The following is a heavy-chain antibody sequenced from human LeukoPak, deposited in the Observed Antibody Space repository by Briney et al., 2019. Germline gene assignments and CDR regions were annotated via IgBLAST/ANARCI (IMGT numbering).Heavy chain of an antibody. CDR1: GGTFSSYA. V-gene: IGHV1-69*04. CDR2: IIPILGIA. J-gene: IGHJ4*02. D-gene: IGHD2-15*01. CDR3: AREVVVASAAEGY. Sequence: ASVKVSCKASGGTFSSYAISWVRQAPGQGLEWMGRIIPILGIANYAQKFQGRVTITADKSTSTAYMELSSLRSEDTAVYYCAREVVVASAAEGYWGQGTLVTVSS.